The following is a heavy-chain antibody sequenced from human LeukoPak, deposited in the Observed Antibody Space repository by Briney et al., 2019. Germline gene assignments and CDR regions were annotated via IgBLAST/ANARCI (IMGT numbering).Heavy chain of an antibody. J-gene: IGHJ2*01. CDR2: TRYDGMVN. V-gene: IGHV3-30*02. CDR1: GFSFSYYG. D-gene: IGHD6-19*01. Sequence: GGSLRLSCAESGFSFSYYGFHWFRQTPDKGLDWVAFTRYDGMVNHYKDSVKGRFTISRDNSKNTVYLQMSSLRTEDTAVYFCAKEENSGWYGTELWGRGTQVIVSS. CDR3: AKEENSGWYGTEL.